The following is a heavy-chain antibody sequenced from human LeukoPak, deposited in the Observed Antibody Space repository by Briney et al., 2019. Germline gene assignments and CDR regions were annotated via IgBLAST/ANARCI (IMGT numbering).Heavy chain of an antibody. CDR3: ARERAVRTIFDSYYYGMDV. Sequence: SETLSLTCTVSGGSISSYYWSWIRQHPGKGLEWIGYIYYSGSTYYNPSLKSRVTISVDTSKNQFSLKLSSVTAADTAVYYCARERAVRTIFDSYYYGMDVWGQGTTVTVSS. J-gene: IGHJ6*02. D-gene: IGHD3-9*01. CDR2: IYYSGST. CDR1: GGSISSYY. V-gene: IGHV4-59*06.